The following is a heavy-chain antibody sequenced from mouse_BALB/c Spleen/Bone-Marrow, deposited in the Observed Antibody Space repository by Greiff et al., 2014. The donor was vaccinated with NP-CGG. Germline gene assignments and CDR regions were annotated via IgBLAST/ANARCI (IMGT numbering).Heavy chain of an antibody. CDR1: GFNIKDTY. J-gene: IGHJ4*01. D-gene: IGHD2-3*01. Sequence: EVKVEESGAELVKPGASVKLSCTASGFNIKDTYMHWVKQRPEQGLEWIGRIDPANGNTKYDAKFQGKATITADTSSNTAYLQLSSLTSEDTAVYYCARWLLPYGLDYWGQGTSVTVSS. CDR3: ARWLLPYGLDY. CDR2: IDPANGNT. V-gene: IGHV14-3*02.